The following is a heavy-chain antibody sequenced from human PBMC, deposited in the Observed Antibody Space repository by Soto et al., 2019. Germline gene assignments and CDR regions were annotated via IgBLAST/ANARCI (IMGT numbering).Heavy chain of an antibody. J-gene: IGHJ6*02. CDR2: IIPIFGTA. CDR3: ANRVLPGGYYYYGMDV. CDR1: GGTFSSYA. D-gene: IGHD3-16*01. V-gene: IGHV1-69*13. Sequence: SVKVSCKASGGTFSSYAISWVRQAPGQGLEWMGGIIPIFGTANYAQKFQGRVTITADESTSTAYMELSSLRSEDTAVYYCANRVLPGGYYYYGMDVWGQGTTVTVSS.